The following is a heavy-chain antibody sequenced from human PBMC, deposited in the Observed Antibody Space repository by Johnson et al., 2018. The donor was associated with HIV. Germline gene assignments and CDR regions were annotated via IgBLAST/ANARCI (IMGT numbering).Heavy chain of an antibody. J-gene: IGHJ3*02. Sequence: VQLVESGGGLIQPGGSLRLSCAASWFTVSRNYMNWVRQAPGKGLEWVANIKQDGSEKYYVDSVKGRFTVSRDNAKNSLYLQMSSLRAVDTAIYYCARKGDAFDIWGQGTMVTVSS. CDR3: ARKGDAFDI. CDR1: WFTVSRNY. V-gene: IGHV3-7*03. CDR2: IKQDGSEK.